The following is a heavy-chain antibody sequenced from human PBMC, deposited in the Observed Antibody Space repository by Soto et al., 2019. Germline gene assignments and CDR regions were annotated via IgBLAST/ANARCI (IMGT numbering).Heavy chain of an antibody. D-gene: IGHD5-12*01. J-gene: IGHJ4*02. V-gene: IGHV3-23*01. CDR1: GFTFSSYA. CDR3: AKYPTPQGGYSGYVDY. Sequence: PGGSLRLSCAASGFTFSSYAMSWVRQAPGKGLEWVSSISGSSAGTYYADSVKGRFTISRDNSKNTLYLQMNSLRVEDTAVYYCAKYPTPQGGYSGYVDYWGQGTLVTVSS. CDR2: ISGSSAGT.